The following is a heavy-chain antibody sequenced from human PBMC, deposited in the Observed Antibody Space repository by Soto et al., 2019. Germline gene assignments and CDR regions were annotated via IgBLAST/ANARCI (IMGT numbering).Heavy chain of an antibody. CDR3: ARAGYRLFWALFDY. CDR1: GFTFSSYA. V-gene: IGHV3-30-3*01. CDR2: ISYDGSNK. D-gene: IGHD6-13*01. J-gene: IGHJ4*02. Sequence: PGGSLRLSCAASGFTFSSYAMHWVRQAPGKGLEWVAVISYDGSNKYYADSVKGRFTISRDNSKNTLYLQMNSLRAEDTAVYYCARAGYRLFWALFDYWGQGTLVTVSS.